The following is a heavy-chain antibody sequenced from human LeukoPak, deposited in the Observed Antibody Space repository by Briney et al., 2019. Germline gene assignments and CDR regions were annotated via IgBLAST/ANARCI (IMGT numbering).Heavy chain of an antibody. CDR3: SRDDYDSSWYMGY. CDR2: ISSSGGNI. CDR1: GFTFSDYY. J-gene: IGHJ4*02. V-gene: IGHV3-11*04. D-gene: IGHD6-13*01. Sequence: NPGGSLRLSCAASGFTFSDYYMNWIRQAPGRGLEWISYISSSGGNINYADSVQGRFTISRDNAKKSLYLQMSSLRAEDTAVYYCSRDDYDSSWYMGYWGQGTLVTVSS.